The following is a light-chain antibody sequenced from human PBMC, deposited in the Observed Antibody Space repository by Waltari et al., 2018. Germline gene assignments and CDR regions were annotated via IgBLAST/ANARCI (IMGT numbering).Light chain of an antibody. V-gene: IGKV1-39*01. J-gene: IGKJ1*01. CDR3: QQSYATPQT. CDR2: AVF. Sequence: DIQMTQSPSSLSASVGDRVTIACRASQSVSTYLNWYQQKPGKAPKRLIYAVFSLQSGVPSRFSGGGSGTDFTLTISSLQPEDFATYYCQQSYATPQTFGQGTKVEIK. CDR1: QSVSTY.